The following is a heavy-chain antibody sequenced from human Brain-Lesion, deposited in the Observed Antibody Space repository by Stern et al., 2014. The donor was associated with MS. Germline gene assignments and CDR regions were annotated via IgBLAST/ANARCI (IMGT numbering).Heavy chain of an antibody. Sequence: VHLVESGGAVVQPRRSLRLSCAASGLTFSSHGMHWVRLAPGKGLEWVAVVSYNGGSKNYADSVKGRFTISRDNSKNTLYLQMNSLGAEDTAVYYCATDRGLVWFGGLLYWGQGTQVTVST. CDR2: VSYNGGSK. CDR3: ATDRGLVWFGGLLY. CDR1: GLTFSSHG. J-gene: IGHJ4*02. D-gene: IGHD3-10*01. V-gene: IGHV3-30*03.